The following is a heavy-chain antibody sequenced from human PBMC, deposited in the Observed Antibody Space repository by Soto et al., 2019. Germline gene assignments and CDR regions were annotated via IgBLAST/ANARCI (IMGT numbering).Heavy chain of an antibody. D-gene: IGHD6-19*01. J-gene: IGHJ3*02. CDR2: ISVSGGST. CDR1: GFTFSSYA. CDR3: AKDEGSPYSGDHFDI. Sequence: VGSLRLTRAASGFTFSSYAVSSDRKAPGKGLELVSAISVSGGSTYFADTVKGRFTTTRNNSKNTLYLQMNSLRAEDKAVYYYAKDEGSPYSGDHFDIWGQGTMVTV. V-gene: IGHV3-23*01.